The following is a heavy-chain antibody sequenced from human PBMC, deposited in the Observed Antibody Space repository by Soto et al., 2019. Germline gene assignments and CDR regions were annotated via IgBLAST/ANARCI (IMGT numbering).Heavy chain of an antibody. CDR1: GGSISSGDYY. V-gene: IGHV4-30-4*01. Sequence: SETLSLTCTVSGGSISSGDYYWSWIRQPPGKGLEWIGYIYYSGSTYYNPSLKSRVTISVDTSKNQFPLKLSSVTAADTAVYYCARAYDSSGAQFDYWGQGTLVTVSS. J-gene: IGHJ4*02. CDR2: IYYSGST. D-gene: IGHD3-22*01. CDR3: ARAYDSSGAQFDY.